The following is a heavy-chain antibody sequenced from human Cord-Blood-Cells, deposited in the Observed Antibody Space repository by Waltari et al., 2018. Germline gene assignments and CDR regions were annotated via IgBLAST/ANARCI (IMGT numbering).Heavy chain of an antibody. CDR2: IIPIFGTA. CDR1: GGTFSSYA. D-gene: IGHD3-22*01. J-gene: IGHJ4*02. CDR3: ARDRYYYDSSGYYYYFDY. V-gene: IGHV1-69*06. Sequence: QVQLVQSGAEVKKPGSSVKVSCKASGGTFSSYAISWVRQAPGQGLEWMGGIIPIFGTANYAQKFQGRVTITADKSTSTAYMELSSLRSEDTAVYYCARDRYYYDSSGYYYYFDYWGQGTLVTVSS.